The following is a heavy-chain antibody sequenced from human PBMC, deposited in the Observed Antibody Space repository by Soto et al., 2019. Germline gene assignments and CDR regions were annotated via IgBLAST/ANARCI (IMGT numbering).Heavy chain of an antibody. CDR1: GFTFSDYY. J-gene: IGHJ4*02. V-gene: IGHV3-11*01. CDR3: ARNLRLVDC. Sequence: GGSLRLSCAASGFTFSDYYMSWIRQAPGKGLEWVSYITTSGSTTHSADSVKGRFTISRDNAKNSLYLQMHSLRAEDTAVYYCARNLRLVDCWGRGTLVTVSS. D-gene: IGHD5-12*01. CDR2: ITTSGSTT.